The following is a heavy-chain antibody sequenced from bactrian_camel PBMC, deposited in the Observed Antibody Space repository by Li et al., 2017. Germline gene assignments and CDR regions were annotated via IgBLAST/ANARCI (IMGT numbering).Heavy chain of an antibody. D-gene: IGHD6*01. CDR1: GVPYSLNC. Sequence: HVQLVESGGGSVQAGGSLRLSCAASGVPYSLNCMGWFRQAPGKEREGVATITTGTGNTDYADSVKGRFTISQDGAENTVYLQMNNLQPEDTATYYCTEGRGSRGEHCYSLNYWGQGTQVTVS. V-gene: IGHV3S54*01. CDR3: TEGRGSRGEHCYSLNY. J-gene: IGHJ4*01. CDR2: ITTGTGNT.